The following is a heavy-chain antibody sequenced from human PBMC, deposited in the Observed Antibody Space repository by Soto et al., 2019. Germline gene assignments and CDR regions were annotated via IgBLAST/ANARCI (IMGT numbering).Heavy chain of an antibody. CDR2: IYYSGST. CDR1: GGSISSGGYY. CDR3: ARDDSYYYDSSGPAGAFDI. V-gene: IGHV4-31*03. Sequence: QVQLQESGPGLVKPSQTLSLTCTVSGGSISSGGYYWSWIRQHPGKGLEWIGYIYYSGSTYYNPSLKRRVTISVDTSKNQFSLKLSSVTAADTAVYYCARDDSYYYDSSGPAGAFDIWGQGTMVTVSS. J-gene: IGHJ3*02. D-gene: IGHD3-22*01.